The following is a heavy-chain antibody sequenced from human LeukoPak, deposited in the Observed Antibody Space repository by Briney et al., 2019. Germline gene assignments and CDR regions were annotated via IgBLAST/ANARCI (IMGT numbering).Heavy chain of an antibody. V-gene: IGHV3-23*01. CDR1: GFTFSSYA. CDR2: ISGSGGST. Sequence: GGSQRLSCAASGFTFSSYAMSWVRQAPGKGLEWVSAISGSGGSTYYADSVKGRFTISRDNAKNSLYLQMNSLRAEDTAVYYCARSGSYAFDYWGQGTLVTVSS. J-gene: IGHJ4*02. D-gene: IGHD1-26*01. CDR3: ARSGSYAFDY.